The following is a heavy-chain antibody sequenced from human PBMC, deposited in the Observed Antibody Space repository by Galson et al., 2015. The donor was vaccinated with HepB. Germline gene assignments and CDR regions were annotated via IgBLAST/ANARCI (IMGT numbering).Heavy chain of an antibody. Sequence: SLRLSCAASGFTFSNAWMNWVRQAPGKGLEWVGRIKSKTDGGTTDYAAPVKGRFTISRDDSKNTLYLQMNSLKTEDTAVYYCTTELYYDYHPQIDYWGQGILVTVSS. CDR1: GFTFSNAW. J-gene: IGHJ4*02. V-gene: IGHV3-15*07. CDR3: TTELYYDYHPQIDY. D-gene: IGHD3-3*01. CDR2: IKSKTDGGTT.